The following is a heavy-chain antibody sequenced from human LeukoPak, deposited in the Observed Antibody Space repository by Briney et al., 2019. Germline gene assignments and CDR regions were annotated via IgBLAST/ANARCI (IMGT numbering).Heavy chain of an antibody. Sequence: GGSLRLSCAASGFTFSSYSMNWVRQAPGKGLEWVSSISSSSSYIYYADSVKGRFSISRDNAKNSLYLQMNSLRAEDTTVYYCARDITDHYDSSSFDIWGQGTMVTVSS. CDR3: ARDITDHYDSSSFDI. CDR1: GFTFSSYS. J-gene: IGHJ3*02. D-gene: IGHD3-22*01. CDR2: ISSSSSYI. V-gene: IGHV3-21*01.